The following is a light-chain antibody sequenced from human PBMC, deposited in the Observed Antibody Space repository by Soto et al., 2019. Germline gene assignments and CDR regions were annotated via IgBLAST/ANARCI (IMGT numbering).Light chain of an antibody. CDR1: SSNIGSNT. CDR3: AAWDDSLNGWV. J-gene: IGLJ3*02. CDR2: NNY. Sequence: QSVLTQPPSASGTPGQRVTISCSGSSSNIGSNTGNWYQQLPGTAPKLLIYNNYQRPSGVPDRFSGSKSGTSASLAISGLQSEDEADYYCAAWDDSLNGWVFGGGTKLTVL. V-gene: IGLV1-44*01.